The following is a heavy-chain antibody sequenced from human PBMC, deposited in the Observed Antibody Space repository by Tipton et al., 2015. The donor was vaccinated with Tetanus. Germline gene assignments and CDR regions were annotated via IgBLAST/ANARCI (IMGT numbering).Heavy chain of an antibody. J-gene: IGHJ4*02. Sequence: TLSLTCTVSGGSIRSSSYYWGWIRQPPGKGLEWIGTIYSGGSTYCNPSLKSRVTISVDTSKNQFSLKLSSVTAADTAVYYCARPPLGYCGGGNCFAWFDCWGQGALVTVSS. D-gene: IGHD2-15*01. CDR3: ARPPLGYCGGGNCFAWFDC. CDR2: IYSGGST. V-gene: IGHV4-39*01. CDR1: GGSIRSSSYY.